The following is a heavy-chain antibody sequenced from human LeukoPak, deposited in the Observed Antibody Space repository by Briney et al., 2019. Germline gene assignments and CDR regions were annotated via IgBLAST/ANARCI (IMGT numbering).Heavy chain of an antibody. CDR3: ARDGRGWPLGY. CDR2: IYTSGNT. V-gene: IGHV4-4*07. J-gene: IGHJ4*02. Sequence: SETLSLTCTVSGGSISSYYWSWVRQPARKGLEWIGRIYTSGNTNYNPSLKGRVTMTVDTSKNQFSLNLSSVTAADTAVYYCARDGRGWPLGYWGQGTLVTVSS. D-gene: IGHD5-24*01. CDR1: GGSISSYY.